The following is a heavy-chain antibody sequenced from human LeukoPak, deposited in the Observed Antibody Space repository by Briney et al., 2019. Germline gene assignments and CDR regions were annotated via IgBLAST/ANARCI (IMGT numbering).Heavy chain of an antibody. J-gene: IGHJ4*02. D-gene: IGHD2-2*01. CDR3: ARVVVLPAAYFDY. CDR2: IYSGGST. V-gene: IGHV3-66*01. CDR1: GFTVGSNY. Sequence: GGSLRLSCAASGFTVGSNYMSWVRQAPGKGLEWVSVIYSGGSTYYTDSVIDRFAISRDNSKNTLYLQMNSLRAGDTAVYYCARVVVLPAAYFDYWGQGTLVTVSS.